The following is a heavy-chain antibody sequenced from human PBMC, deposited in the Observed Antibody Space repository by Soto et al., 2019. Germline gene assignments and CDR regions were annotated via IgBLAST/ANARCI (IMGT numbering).Heavy chain of an antibody. V-gene: IGHV1-69*13. CDR1: GGSFGKSA. J-gene: IGHJ4*02. CDR2: FIPVYRTL. CDR3: ATGVIWIGYFTVDS. Sequence: SVKVSCKASGGSFGKSAINWVRQTPGQGLEWLGGFIPVYRTLNYAQKFQGRVTITADESTGTAYMTLSSLASDDTAVYYCATGVIWIGYFTVDSWGQGTRVTVPS. D-gene: IGHD3-3*01.